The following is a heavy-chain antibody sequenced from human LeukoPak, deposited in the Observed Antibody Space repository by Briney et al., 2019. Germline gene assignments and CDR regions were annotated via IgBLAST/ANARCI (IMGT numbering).Heavy chain of an antibody. CDR1: GFTFSNAW. V-gene: IGHV3-15*01. Sequence: GGSLRLSCAASGFTFSNAWMSWVRQAPGKGLEWIGRIKSKTDGGTTDYAAPVKGRFTISRDDSKKTLYLQMNSLKTEDTAVYYCTQYYYDYYYGMDVWGQGTTVTVSS. CDR3: TQYYYDYYYGMDV. CDR2: IKSKTDGGTT. D-gene: IGHD3-10*01. J-gene: IGHJ6*02.